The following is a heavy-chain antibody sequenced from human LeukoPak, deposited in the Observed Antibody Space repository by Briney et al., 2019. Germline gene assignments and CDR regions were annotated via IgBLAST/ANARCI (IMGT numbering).Heavy chain of an antibody. V-gene: IGHV1-69*13. D-gene: IGHD6-13*01. J-gene: IGHJ5*02. Sequence: SVKVSCKASGGTFSSYAISWVRQAPGQGLEWMGGIIPIFGTANYAQKFQGRVTITADESTSTAHMELSSLRSEDTAVYYCARIIAAAGRDSRDTPNWFDPWGQGTLVTVSS. CDR1: GGTFSSYA. CDR3: ARIIAAAGRDSRDTPNWFDP. CDR2: IIPIFGTA.